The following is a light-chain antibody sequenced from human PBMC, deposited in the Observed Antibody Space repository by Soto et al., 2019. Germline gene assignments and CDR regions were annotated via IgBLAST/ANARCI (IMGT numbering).Light chain of an antibody. CDR3: QQYNNWPPVRT. V-gene: IGKV3-15*01. CDR1: QSVSSY. J-gene: IGKJ1*01. CDR2: GAS. Sequence: EIVLTQSPATLSLSPGERATLSCRASQSVSSYLAWYQQKPGQAPRLLIYGASTRATGIPARFSGSGSGTEFTLTISSLQSEDFAVYYCQQYNNWPPVRTFGQGTKVDIK.